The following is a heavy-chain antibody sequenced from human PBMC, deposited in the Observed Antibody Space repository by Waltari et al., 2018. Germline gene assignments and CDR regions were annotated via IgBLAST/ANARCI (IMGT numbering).Heavy chain of an antibody. CDR1: GFTVSPKY. J-gene: IGHJ4*02. D-gene: IGHD3-10*01. V-gene: IGHV3-53*01. Sequence: EVQLVESGGGLIQPGGSLRLSCAASGFTVSPKYMSWVRQAPGKGLEWVSVIFGGGKTYYAGSVKGRFTISRDNSENTLSLQMNSLRADDTAVYYCTRHNYYGSGSYYFDYWGQGTLVTVSS. CDR2: IFGGGKT. CDR3: TRHNYYGSGSYYFDY.